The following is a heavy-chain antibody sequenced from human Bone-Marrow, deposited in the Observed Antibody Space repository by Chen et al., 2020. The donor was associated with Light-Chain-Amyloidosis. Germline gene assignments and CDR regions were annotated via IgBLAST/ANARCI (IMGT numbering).Heavy chain of an antibody. J-gene: IGHJ4*02. Sequence: EGQLEQSGPEVKKPGESLKISCKGSGYTFPNYWIGWVRQMPGKGLEWMGVIYPDDSDARYSPSLEGHVTISADKPITTAYLQWRSLKASDTAMYYCARRRDGYNFDYWGQGTLVTVSS. CDR2: IYPDDSDA. D-gene: IGHD5-12*01. V-gene: IGHV5-51*01. CDR3: ARRRDGYNFDY. CDR1: GYTFPNYW.